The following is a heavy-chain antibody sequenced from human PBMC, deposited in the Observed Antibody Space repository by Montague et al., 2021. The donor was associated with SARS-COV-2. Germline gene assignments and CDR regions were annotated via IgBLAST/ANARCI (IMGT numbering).Heavy chain of an antibody. CDR1: GGSIGTNY. J-gene: IGHJ5*02. D-gene: IGHD2-2*01. CDR2: AYPNGRT. CDR3: ARSRFVVVPAAMSFGHSYFDP. V-gene: IGHV4-4*08. Sequence: SETLSLTCSVSGGSIGTNYWSWIRQPPGGGLEWKGNAYPNGRTNSNPSLRVRVTMSLTTSKNQFSLNVTSVTAADTAVYHCARSRFVVVPAAMSFGHSYFDPWGQGRLVTVSS.